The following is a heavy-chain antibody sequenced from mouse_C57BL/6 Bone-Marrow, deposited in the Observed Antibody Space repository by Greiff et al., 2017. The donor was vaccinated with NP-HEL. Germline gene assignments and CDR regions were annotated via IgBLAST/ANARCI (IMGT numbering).Heavy chain of an antibody. J-gene: IGHJ4*01. D-gene: IGHD4-1*01. V-gene: IGHV5-2*01. CDR1: EYAFPSHD. CDR3: ARHNWDGAMDD. CDR2: INSDGGST. Sequence: EVKLMESGGGLVQPGESLKLSCESSEYAFPSHDMSWVRQTPGKRLELVAAINSDGGSTYYPDTMERRFIISSDKNMKTLYLQMRSLRSEYTAWYYGARHNWDGAMDDWGQGTSVTVSS.